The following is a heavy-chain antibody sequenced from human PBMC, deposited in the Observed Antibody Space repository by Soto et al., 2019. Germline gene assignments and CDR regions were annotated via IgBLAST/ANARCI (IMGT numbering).Heavy chain of an antibody. Sequence: PSETLSLTCAVYGGSFSGYYWNWIRQPPGKGLEWIGEINHSGSTNYNPSLKSRVTISVDTSKNQFSLKLSSVTAADTAVYYCAGSYGDADYWGQGTLVTSPQ. CDR2: INHSGST. CDR1: GGSFSGYY. V-gene: IGHV4-34*01. CDR3: AGSYGDADY. J-gene: IGHJ4*02. D-gene: IGHD4-17*01.